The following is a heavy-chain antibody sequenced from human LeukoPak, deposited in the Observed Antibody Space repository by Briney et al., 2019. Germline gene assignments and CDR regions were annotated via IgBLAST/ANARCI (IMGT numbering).Heavy chain of an antibody. D-gene: IGHD5-18*01. CDR3: AASCGYSYYYYGMDV. V-gene: IGHV1-58*01. CDR1: GFTFTSSA. CDR2: IVVGSGNT. Sequence: SVKVSCKASGFTFTSSAVQWVRQARGQRLEWIGWIVVGSGNTNYAQKFQERVTITRDMSTSTAYMELSSLRSEDTAVYYCAASCGYSYYYYGMDVWGKGTTVTVSS. J-gene: IGHJ6*04.